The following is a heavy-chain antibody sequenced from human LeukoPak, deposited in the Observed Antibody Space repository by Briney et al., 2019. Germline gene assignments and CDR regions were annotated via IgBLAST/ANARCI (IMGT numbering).Heavy chain of an antibody. J-gene: IGHJ2*01. V-gene: IGHV3-21*01. CDR2: ISSRSSYI. Sequence: GGSLRLSCAASGFTFSSYTMNWVRQAPGKGLEWVSSISSRSSYIYYADSVKGRFTIPRDNAKNSLYLQMNSLRAEDTAVYYCARDAYCSTTSCKEYFDLWGRGTLVTVSS. CDR1: GFTFSSYT. CDR3: ARDAYCSTTSCKEYFDL. D-gene: IGHD2-2*01.